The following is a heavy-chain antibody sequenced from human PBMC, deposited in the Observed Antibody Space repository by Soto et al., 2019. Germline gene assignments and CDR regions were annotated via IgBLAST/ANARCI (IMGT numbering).Heavy chain of an antibody. CDR3: ARHSPPYYYDSSGYYDY. V-gene: IGHV4-59*08. CDR2: IYYSGST. Sequence: PSETLSLTCTVSGGSISSYYWSWIRQPPGKGLEWIGYIYYSGSTNYNPSLKSRVTISVDTSKNQFSLKLSSVTAADTAVYYCARHSPPYYYDSSGYYDYWGQGTLVTVSS. D-gene: IGHD3-22*01. J-gene: IGHJ4*02. CDR1: GGSISSYY.